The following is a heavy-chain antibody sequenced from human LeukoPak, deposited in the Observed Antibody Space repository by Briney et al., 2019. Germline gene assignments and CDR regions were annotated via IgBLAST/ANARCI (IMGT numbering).Heavy chain of an antibody. D-gene: IGHD3-10*01. CDR1: GYTFTSYG. CDR2: INPNSGGT. CDR3: AREGNIRGVSLDY. J-gene: IGHJ4*02. Sequence: ASVKVSCKASGYTFTSYGISWLRQAPGQGLEWMGWINPNSGGTNYAQKFQGRVTMTRDTSTSTVYMELSSLRSEDTAVYYCAREGNIRGVSLDYWGQGTLVTVSS. V-gene: IGHV1-2*02.